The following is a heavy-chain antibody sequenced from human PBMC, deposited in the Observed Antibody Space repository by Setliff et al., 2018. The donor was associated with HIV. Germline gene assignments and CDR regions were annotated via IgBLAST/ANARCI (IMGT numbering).Heavy chain of an antibody. CDR1: AGSISGSLYY. V-gene: IGHV4-39*02. CDR2: IFYTGST. Sequence: SETMSLTCTVSAGSISGSLYYWGWIRQPPGKGLEWSGSIFYTGSTYYSPSLKSRVTVSVDTSKNQFSLKLSSVTAADQGVYYCARVPVAGANWFDPWGLGTRVTVSS. CDR3: ARVPVAGANWFDP. D-gene: IGHD2-21*01. J-gene: IGHJ5*02.